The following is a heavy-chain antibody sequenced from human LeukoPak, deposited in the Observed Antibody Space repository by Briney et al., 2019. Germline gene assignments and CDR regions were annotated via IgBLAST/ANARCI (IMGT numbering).Heavy chain of an antibody. J-gene: IGHJ3*02. CDR3: ARGGRDCTNGVCYFEAFDI. CDR2: INHSGST. CDR1: GGSFSGYY. D-gene: IGHD2-8*01. V-gene: IGHV4-34*01. Sequence: SETLSLTCAVYGGSFSGYYWSWIRQPPGKGLEWIEEINHSGSTNYNPSLKSRVTISVDTSKNQFSLKLSSVTAADTAVYYCARGGRDCTNGVCYFEAFDIWGQGTMVTVSS.